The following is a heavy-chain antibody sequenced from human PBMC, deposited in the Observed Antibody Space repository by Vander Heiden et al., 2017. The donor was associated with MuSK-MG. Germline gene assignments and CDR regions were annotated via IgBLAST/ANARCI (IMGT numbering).Heavy chain of an antibody. Sequence: QVQLQESGPGLVKPSETLSLTCTVPGGSINNYYWSWIRQPPGKGLEWIGYIYYSGSTNYNPSLKSRVTISLDTSKNQFSLKVTSVTAADTAVYYCARVFYGDNYFDYWGQGILVTVSS. D-gene: IGHD4-17*01. CDR3: ARVFYGDNYFDY. V-gene: IGHV4-59*01. CDR1: GGSINNYY. J-gene: IGHJ4*02. CDR2: IYYSGST.